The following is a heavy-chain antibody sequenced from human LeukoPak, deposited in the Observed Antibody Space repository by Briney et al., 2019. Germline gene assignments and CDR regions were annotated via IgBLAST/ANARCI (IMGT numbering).Heavy chain of an antibody. CDR2: TYYRCKWYN. J-gene: IGHJ5*02. CDR3: AIGGIGTSVLDP. D-gene: IGHD1-14*01. CDR1: GDSVTSNSSD. Sequence: SQTLSLTCAISGDSVTSNSSDWNWIRQSPSKGLEWLGRTYYRCKWYNYYAVSVNSRITIKPDTSKNQFSLQLNSVIPEDTAIYYGAIGGIGTSVLDPWGQGALVTVSS. V-gene: IGHV6-1*01.